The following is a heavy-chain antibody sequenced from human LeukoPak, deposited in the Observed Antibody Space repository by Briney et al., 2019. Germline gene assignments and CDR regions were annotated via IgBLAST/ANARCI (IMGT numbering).Heavy chain of an antibody. CDR2: IYYSGST. J-gene: IGHJ5*02. Sequence: SETLSLTCTVSGGSISSYYWSWIRQPPGKGLEWIGYIYYSGSTNYNPSLKSRVTISVDTSKNQFSLKLSSVTAADTAVYYCARDTPMGSGWFDPWGQGTLVTVSS. D-gene: IGHD3-10*01. V-gene: IGHV4-59*12. CDR3: ARDTPMGSGWFDP. CDR1: GGSISSYY.